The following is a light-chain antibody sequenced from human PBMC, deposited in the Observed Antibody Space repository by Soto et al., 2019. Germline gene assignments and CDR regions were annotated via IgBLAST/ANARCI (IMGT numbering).Light chain of an antibody. J-gene: IGLJ1*01. Sequence: QSALTQPVSVSGSPGQSITISCSGTSSDVGNSNYVSWYQHHPGKAPKLLIYEVNNRPSGVSDRFSGSKSGNTASLTISGLQADDEADYFCSSYTTSSTEVFGIATQVTVL. CDR1: SSDVGNSNY. V-gene: IGLV2-14*01. CDR2: EVN. CDR3: SSYTTSSTEV.